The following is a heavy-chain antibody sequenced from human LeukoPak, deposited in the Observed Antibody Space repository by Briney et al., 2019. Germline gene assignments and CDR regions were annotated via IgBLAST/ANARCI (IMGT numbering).Heavy chain of an antibody. V-gene: IGHV3-33*06. J-gene: IGHJ4*02. Sequence: GGSLRLSCAASGFTFSHFGFHWVRQAPGKRLEWVAVIWSDGTNQYYGDSVKGRFIIYRDDSHNTVYLQMNSLRAEDTAVYYCAKDAQRGFDYTNSLEYWGQGSLVTVSS. CDR1: GFTFSHFG. CDR2: IWSDGTNQ. D-gene: IGHD4-11*01. CDR3: AKDAQRGFDYTNSLEY.